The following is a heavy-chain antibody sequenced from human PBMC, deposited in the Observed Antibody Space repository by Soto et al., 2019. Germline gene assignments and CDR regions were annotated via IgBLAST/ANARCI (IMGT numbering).Heavy chain of an antibody. CDR1: GSRFSNYV. V-gene: IGHV1-69*06. CDR3: AREGRGKKAGYNGLVSLGY. CDR2: IIPIFNST. Sequence: QVQLVQSGAEVKTPGSSLKVSCKVSGSRFSNYVISWVRQAPGHGLEWLGRIIPIFNSTKYAQSFQGRVTITAEKSTSTASLELSRLRSDDTAVYYCAREGRGKKAGYNGLVSLGYWGQGTLVTVSS. J-gene: IGHJ4*02. D-gene: IGHD2-2*02.